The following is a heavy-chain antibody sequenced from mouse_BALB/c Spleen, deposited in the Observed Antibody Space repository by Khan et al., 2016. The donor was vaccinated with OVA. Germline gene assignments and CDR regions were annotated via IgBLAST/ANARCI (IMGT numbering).Heavy chain of an antibody. CDR2: IYPGNSDT. CDR1: GYTFTSYW. Sequence: EVQLQQSGTVLARPGASVKMSCKASGYTFTSYWMHWVKQSPGQGLEWIGAIYPGNSDTNYNQKFKGKAKLTAVTATSTAYMELSTLQNEDSAVYYCTRWGYWFADWGLGTLVTVAA. CDR3: TRWGYWFAD. D-gene: IGHD3-1*01. V-gene: IGHV1-5*01. J-gene: IGHJ3*01.